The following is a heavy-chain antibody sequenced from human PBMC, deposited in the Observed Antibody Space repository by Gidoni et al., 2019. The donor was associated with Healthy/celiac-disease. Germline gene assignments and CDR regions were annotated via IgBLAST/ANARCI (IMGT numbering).Heavy chain of an antibody. V-gene: IGHV3-7*01. CDR2: IKQDGSEK. CDR3: ARPMIAVGAEVFLVPSFDY. CDR1: GFTFSSYW. D-gene: IGHD1-26*01. Sequence: EVQLVESGGGLVQPGGSLRLSCAASGFTFSSYWMSWVRQAPGKGLEWVANIKQDGSEKYYVDSVKGRFTISRDNAKNSLYLQMNSLRAEDTAVYYCARPMIAVGAEVFLVPSFDYWGQGTLVTVSS. J-gene: IGHJ4*02.